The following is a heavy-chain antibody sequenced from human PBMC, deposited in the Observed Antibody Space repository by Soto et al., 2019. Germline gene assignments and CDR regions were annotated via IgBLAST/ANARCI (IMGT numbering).Heavy chain of an antibody. CDR3: ARVDNPNIAAAGIFDY. CDR2: ISAYNGNT. J-gene: IGHJ4*02. D-gene: IGHD6-13*01. V-gene: IGHV1-18*04. Sequence: ASVKVSCKASGYTFTSYGISWVRQAPGQGLEWMGWISAYNGNTNYAQKLQGRVTMTTDTSTSTAYMELRSLRSDDTAVYYCARVDNPNIAAAGIFDYWGQGTLVTAPQ. CDR1: GYTFTSYG.